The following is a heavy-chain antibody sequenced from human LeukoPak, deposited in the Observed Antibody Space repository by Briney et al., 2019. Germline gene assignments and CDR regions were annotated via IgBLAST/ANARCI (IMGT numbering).Heavy chain of an antibody. CDR3: ARLSDGYNDY. Sequence: GESLKISCKGSGYTFTSYWIGWVRQMPGKGLEWMGIIYPGDSDTRYSPSFQGQVTIPADKSITTAYLHWGSLTASDTAMYYCARLSDGYNDYWGQGTLVTVSS. J-gene: IGHJ4*02. CDR1: GYTFTSYW. V-gene: IGHV5-51*01. D-gene: IGHD5-24*01. CDR2: IYPGDSDT.